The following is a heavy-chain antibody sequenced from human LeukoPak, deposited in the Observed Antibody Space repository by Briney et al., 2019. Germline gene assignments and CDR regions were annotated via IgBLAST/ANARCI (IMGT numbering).Heavy chain of an antibody. Sequence: GGSLRLSCAASGLTVSSNCMSWVRQAPGKGLEWVSFIYSGGSTYYTDAVKRRYTISRDNSKNTLYLQMNSLRAEDTAVYYCARRAGDYSHPYDYWGEGILVTVSS. CDR3: ARRAGDYSHPYDY. CDR1: GLTVSSNC. CDR2: IYSGGST. D-gene: IGHD3-22*01. J-gene: IGHJ4*02. V-gene: IGHV3-53*01.